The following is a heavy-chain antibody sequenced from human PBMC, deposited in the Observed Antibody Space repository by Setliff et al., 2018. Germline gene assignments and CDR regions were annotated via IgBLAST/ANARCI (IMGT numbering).Heavy chain of an antibody. CDR3: ARSLVGATYSVYFDY. CDR1: GYTFTNSW. V-gene: IGHV5-51*01. Sequence: GESLKISWKGSGYTFTNSWIAWVRQTPGKGLEWMGTIYPGNADTRYSPSFQGQVTISADKSISTAYLQWSNLKASDTAIYYCARSLVGATYSVYFDYWGQGALVTVSS. D-gene: IGHD1-26*01. J-gene: IGHJ4*02. CDR2: IYPGNADT.